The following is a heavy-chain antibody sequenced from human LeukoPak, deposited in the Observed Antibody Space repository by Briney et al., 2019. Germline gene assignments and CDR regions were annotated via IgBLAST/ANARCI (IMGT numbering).Heavy chain of an antibody. Sequence: SVKVSCKASGGTFSSYAISWVRQAPGQGLEWMGWISAYNGNTNYAQKLQGRVTMTTDTSTSTAYMELRSLRSDDTAVYYCARDPFGYYYDSSGPPGYWGQGTLVTVSS. CDR3: ARDPFGYYYDSSGPPGY. J-gene: IGHJ4*02. CDR2: ISAYNGNT. CDR1: GGTFSSYA. D-gene: IGHD3-22*01. V-gene: IGHV1-18*01.